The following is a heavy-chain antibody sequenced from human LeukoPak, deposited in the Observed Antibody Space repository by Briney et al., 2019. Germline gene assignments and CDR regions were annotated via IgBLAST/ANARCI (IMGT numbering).Heavy chain of an antibody. CDR1: GGTFTIYA. J-gene: IGHJ4*02. V-gene: IGHV1-69*13. CDR2: IIPIFGTA. Sequence: SVRLSCTASGGTFTIYAISWARQAPGQGLEWMGGIIPIFGTANYAQKFQGRVTITADESTSTAYMELSSLRAEDTAVYYCARVAGFEDYDSSGYDFAYWGQGTLVTVSS. D-gene: IGHD3-22*01. CDR3: ARVAGFEDYDSSGYDFAY.